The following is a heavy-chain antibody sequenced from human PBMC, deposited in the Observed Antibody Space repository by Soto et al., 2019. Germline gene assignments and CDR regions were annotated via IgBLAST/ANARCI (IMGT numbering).Heavy chain of an antibody. CDR3: VSYRGAFYFDH. V-gene: IGHV4-61*08. CDR2: VYYGGT. D-gene: IGHD4-4*01. J-gene: IGHJ4*02. Sequence: SETLSLTCTVSGGSISSGDYYWSWIRQSPGKGLEWIGFVYYGGTNYNPSFESRVTMSVDTPKNQFSLELNSVTAADTAVYYCVSYRGAFYFDHWGQGALVTVSS. CDR1: GGSISSGDYY.